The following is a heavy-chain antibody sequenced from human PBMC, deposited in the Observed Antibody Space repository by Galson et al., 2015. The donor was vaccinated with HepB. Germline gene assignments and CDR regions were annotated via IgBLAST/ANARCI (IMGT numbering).Heavy chain of an antibody. J-gene: IGHJ4*02. CDR3: ARHSGYDAFDY. CDR2: IYYSGST. CDR1: GGSISSYS. V-gene: IGHV4-59*01. D-gene: IGHD5-12*01. Sequence: SLTCTISGGSISSYSWSWIRQPPGKGLEWIGYIYYSGSTNYNPSLKSRVTISVDTSKNQFSLKLSSVTAADTAVYYCARHSGYDAFDYWGQGTLVTVSS.